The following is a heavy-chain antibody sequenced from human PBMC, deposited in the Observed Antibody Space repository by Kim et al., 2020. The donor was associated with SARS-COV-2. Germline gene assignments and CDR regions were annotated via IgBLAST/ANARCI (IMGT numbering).Heavy chain of an antibody. CDR3: AKDIWDYYDSSNAFDI. J-gene: IGHJ3*02. V-gene: IGHV3-43*01. Sequence: SVKGRFTISRDNSKNSLYLQMNSLRTEDTALYYCAKDIWDYYDSSNAFDIWGQGTMVTVSS. D-gene: IGHD3-22*01.